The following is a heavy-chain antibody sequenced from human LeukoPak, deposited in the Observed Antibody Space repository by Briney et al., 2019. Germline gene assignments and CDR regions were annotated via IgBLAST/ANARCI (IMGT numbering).Heavy chain of an antibody. J-gene: IGHJ4*02. V-gene: IGHV3-48*03. D-gene: IGHD6-13*01. CDR3: ARDFRGSSWPLSDY. CDR2: ISNSGSTR. CDR1: GFTFSSYE. Sequence: GGSLRLSCAASGFTFSSYEMNWVRQAPGQGLEWVSYISNSGSTRYYADSVKGRFTISRDNAKNSLYLQMNSLRAEDTAVYFCARDFRGSSWPLSDYGGQGTLVTVSS.